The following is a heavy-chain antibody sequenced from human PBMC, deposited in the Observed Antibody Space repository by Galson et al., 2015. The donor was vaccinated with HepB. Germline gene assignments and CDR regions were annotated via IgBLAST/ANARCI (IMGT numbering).Heavy chain of an antibody. CDR3: AKQSTSDFDY. CDR2: VSESGVTT. J-gene: IGHJ4*02. D-gene: IGHD2-2*01. V-gene: IGHV3-23*01. Sequence: SLRLSCAASGFTFSNYGMSWVRLAPGKGLEWVSAVSESGVTTYYADSVKGRFTISRDNSKNTLYLQMNSLRAEDTAVYYCAKQSTSDFDYWGQGTLVTVSS. CDR1: GFTFSNYG.